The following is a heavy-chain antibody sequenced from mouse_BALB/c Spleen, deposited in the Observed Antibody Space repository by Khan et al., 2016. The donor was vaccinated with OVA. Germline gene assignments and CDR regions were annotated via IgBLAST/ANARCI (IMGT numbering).Heavy chain of an antibody. CDR1: GFTFNIYA. CDR2: ISSGYST. V-gene: IGHV5-6-5*01. CDR3: TREIYGSNYGWVAY. J-gene: IGHJ3*01. Sequence: EVELVESGGGLVKPGGSLKLSCAASGFTFNIYAMSWVRQSPEKRLEWVASISSGYSTYYPDSVKGRFTISRDNARNILYLQMSSLRSEDTAMYYCTREIYGSNYGWVAYWGLGTLVTVSA. D-gene: IGHD1-1*01.